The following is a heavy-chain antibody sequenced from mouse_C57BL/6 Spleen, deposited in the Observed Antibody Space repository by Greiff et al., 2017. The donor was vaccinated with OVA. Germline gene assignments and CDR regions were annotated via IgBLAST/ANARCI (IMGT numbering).Heavy chain of an antibody. Sequence: VQLQQPGAELVKPGASVKLSCKASGYTFTSYWMHWVKQRPGRGLEWIGRIDPNSGGTKYNEKFKSKATLTVDKPSSTAYMQISSLTSEDSAVYYCARDTTVVAPVFDVWGTGTTVTVSS. D-gene: IGHD1-1*01. CDR2: IDPNSGGT. V-gene: IGHV1-72*01. CDR3: ARDTTVVAPVFDV. J-gene: IGHJ1*03. CDR1: GYTFTSYW.